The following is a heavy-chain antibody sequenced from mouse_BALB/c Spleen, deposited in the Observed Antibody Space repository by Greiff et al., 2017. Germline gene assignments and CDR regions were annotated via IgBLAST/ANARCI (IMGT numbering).Heavy chain of an antibody. CDR2: ISYSGST. D-gene: IGHD3-1*01. CDR1: GYSITSDYA. V-gene: IGHV3-2*02. Sequence: EVQRVESGPGLVKPSQSLSLTCTVTGYSITSDYAWNWIRQFPGSKLEWMGYISYSGSTSYNPSLKSRISITRDTSKNQFFLQLNSVTTEDTATYYCARSGGGHYFDYWGQGTTLTVSS. J-gene: IGHJ2*01. CDR3: ARSGGGHYFDY.